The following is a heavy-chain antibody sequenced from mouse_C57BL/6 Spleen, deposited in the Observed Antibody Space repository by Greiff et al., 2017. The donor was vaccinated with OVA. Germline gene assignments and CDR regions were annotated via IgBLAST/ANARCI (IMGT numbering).Heavy chain of an antibody. CDR2: IYPSDSET. V-gene: IGHV1-61*01. J-gene: IGHJ2*01. CDR1: GYTFTSYW. CDR3: ARAGSPHFDY. Sequence: VQLQQPGAELVRPGSSVKLSCKASGYTFTSYWMDWVKQRPGQGLEWIGNIYPSDSETHYNQKFKDKATLTVDKSSSTAYMQLSSLTSEDSAVYYCARAGSPHFDYWGQGTTLTVSS. D-gene: IGHD1-1*01.